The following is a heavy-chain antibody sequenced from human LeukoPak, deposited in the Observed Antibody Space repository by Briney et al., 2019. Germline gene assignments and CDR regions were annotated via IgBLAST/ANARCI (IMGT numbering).Heavy chain of an antibody. Sequence: GGSLRLSCTASGFTFSNFWMGWVRQAPGKGLEWVSAVVGSGVTSYRDSVKGRFIISRDNSKNTLYLQMNSLRAEDTAVYYCAKGSAQWELYDYWGQGTLVTVSS. CDR1: GFTFSNFW. D-gene: IGHD4-23*01. CDR2: VVGSGVT. CDR3: AKGSAQWELYDY. J-gene: IGHJ4*02. V-gene: IGHV3-23*01.